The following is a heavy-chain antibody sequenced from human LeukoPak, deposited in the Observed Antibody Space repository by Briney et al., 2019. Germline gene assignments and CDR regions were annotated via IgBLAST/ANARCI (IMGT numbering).Heavy chain of an antibody. CDR2: ISFDGSEI. CDR1: GLTFSSFG. V-gene: IGHV3-30*18. Sequence: GGSLRLSCAASGLTFSSFGMHWVCQAPGKGLEWLASISFDGSEIYYGDSVKGRFTISRDNSKNTLFLQMNSLRADDTAVYLCAKDREGRGYNYGTYFDYWGQGTLVTVSS. D-gene: IGHD5-18*01. J-gene: IGHJ4*02. CDR3: AKDREGRGYNYGTYFDY.